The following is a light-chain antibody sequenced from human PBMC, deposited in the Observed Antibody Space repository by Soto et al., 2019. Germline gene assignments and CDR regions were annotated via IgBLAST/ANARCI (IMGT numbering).Light chain of an antibody. CDR2: GAS. CDR3: QQYGSSRWT. V-gene: IGKV3-20*01. Sequence: EIVLTQSPGTLSLSPGERATLSCRASQSVSSSYLAWYQQNRGQAPSLLIYGASSRAPGIPDRFGGSGSGKDFTLTISRLEPEDFAVYYCQQYGSSRWTFGQGTKVEIK. J-gene: IGKJ1*01. CDR1: QSVSSSY.